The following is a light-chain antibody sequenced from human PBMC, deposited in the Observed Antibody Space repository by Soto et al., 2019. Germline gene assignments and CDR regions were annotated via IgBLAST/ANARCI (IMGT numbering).Light chain of an antibody. CDR3: QQYYSYPHT. CDR2: AAS. Sequence: AIRMTQSPSSFSASTGDRVTITCRASQGISSYLAWYQQKPGKAPKLLIYAASTLQSGVPSRFSGSGSGTDFTLTISCLQSEDFATYYCQQYYSYPHTFGQGTQVESK. J-gene: IGKJ1*01. V-gene: IGKV1-8*01. CDR1: QGISSY.